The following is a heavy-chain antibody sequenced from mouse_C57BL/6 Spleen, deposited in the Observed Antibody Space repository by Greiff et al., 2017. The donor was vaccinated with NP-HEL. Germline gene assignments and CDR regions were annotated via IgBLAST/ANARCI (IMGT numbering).Heavy chain of an antibody. V-gene: IGHV1-52*01. Sequence: QVQLQQPGAELVRPGSSVKLSCKASGYTFTSYWMNWVKQRPIQGLEWIGNIDPSDSETHYNQKFKDKATLTVDKSSSTAYMQLSSLSSEDSAVYYCARDYSRGNYFDYWGQGTTLTVSS. D-gene: IGHD1-1*01. CDR3: ARDYSRGNYFDY. CDR1: GYTFTSYW. J-gene: IGHJ2*01. CDR2: IDPSDSET.